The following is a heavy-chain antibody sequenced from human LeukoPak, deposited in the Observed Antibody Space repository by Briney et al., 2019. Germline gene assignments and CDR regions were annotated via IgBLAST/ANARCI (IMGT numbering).Heavy chain of an antibody. CDR1: GYIFTSYW. J-gene: IGHJ4*02. CDR3: ARPGMGYDSSGYYFDY. D-gene: IGHD3-22*01. V-gene: IGHV5-51*01. CDR2: IYPGDSDT. Sequence: GESLKISCKCSGYIFTSYWIGWVRQMPGKGLEWMGIIYPGDSDTRYSPSFQGQVTISADKSISTAYLQWSSLKASDTAMYYSARPGMGYDSSGYYFDYWGQGTLVTVSS.